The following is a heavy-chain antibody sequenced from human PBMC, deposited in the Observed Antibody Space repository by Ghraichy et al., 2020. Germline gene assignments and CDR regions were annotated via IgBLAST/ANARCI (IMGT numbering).Heavy chain of an antibody. V-gene: IGHV4-39*01. Sequence: SETLSLTCTVSGDSISRSGYYSGWIRQPPGKGLQWIATTYYYSGSTYYNPSLKSRITISVDTSKNQFSLKLTSVTAADTAVYYCASESVYFYGSGTYRYGLDVWGQGTTVTVSS. CDR2: TYYYSGST. CDR1: GDSISRSGYY. J-gene: IGHJ6*02. D-gene: IGHD3-10*01. CDR3: ASESVYFYGSGTYRYGLDV.